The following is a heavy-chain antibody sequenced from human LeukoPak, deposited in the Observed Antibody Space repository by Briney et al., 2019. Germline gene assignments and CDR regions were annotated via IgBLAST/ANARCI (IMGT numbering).Heavy chain of an antibody. CDR1: GGSFSGYY. J-gene: IGHJ6*03. D-gene: IGHD3-22*01. CDR2: INHSGST. CDR3: ARKGPNTYYYDSSGYYPYYMDV. V-gene: IGHV4-34*01. Sequence: SETLSLTCAVYGGSFSGYYWSWIRQPPGKGLDWTGEINHSGSTNYNPSLKSRVTISVDTSKNQFSLTLSSVTAADTAVYYCARKGPNTYYYDSSGYYPYYMDVWGKGTTVTVSS.